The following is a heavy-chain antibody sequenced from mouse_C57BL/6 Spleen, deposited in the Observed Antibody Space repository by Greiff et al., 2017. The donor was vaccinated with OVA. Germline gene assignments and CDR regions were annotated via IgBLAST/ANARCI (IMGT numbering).Heavy chain of an antibody. J-gene: IGHJ3*01. Sequence: EVQLVESGGGLVKPGGSLKLSCAASGFTFSSYAMSWVRQTPEKRLEWVATISDGGSYTYYPDNVKGRFTISRDNAKNNLYLQMSHLKSEDTAMYYCARFYYDYDEFAYWGQGTLVTVSA. D-gene: IGHD2-4*01. CDR2: ISDGGSYT. V-gene: IGHV5-4*01. CDR3: ARFYYDYDEFAY. CDR1: GFTFSSYA.